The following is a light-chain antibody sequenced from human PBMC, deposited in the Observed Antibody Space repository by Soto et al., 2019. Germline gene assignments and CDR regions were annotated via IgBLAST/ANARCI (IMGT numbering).Light chain of an antibody. J-gene: IGKJ1*01. CDR3: QQYDNWPPWT. Sequence: EIVMTQSPATLSVSPGERATLSCRASQSVSSKLAWYQQKPGQAPRLLIYGASSRATGIPTRFSGSGSGTEFTLTINTLQSEDFAVYFCQQYDNWPPWTFGQGTKVDI. CDR2: GAS. CDR1: QSVSSK. V-gene: IGKV3D-15*01.